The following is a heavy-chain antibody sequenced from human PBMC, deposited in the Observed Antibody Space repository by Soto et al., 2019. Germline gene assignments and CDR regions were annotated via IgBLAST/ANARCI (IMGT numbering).Heavy chain of an antibody. CDR3: TTGSVEGF. CDR1: GFTFSNAW. J-gene: IGHJ6*02. D-gene: IGHD2-15*01. V-gene: IGHV3-15*07. Sequence: GGSLRLSCAASGFTFSNAWINWVRQTPGRGLEWVGRVKSKNDGGTTDFAAPVKGRFAISRDDSKNMVYLEMNSLQTEDTAMYYCTTGSVEGFWGQGTTVTVSS. CDR2: VKSKNDGGTT.